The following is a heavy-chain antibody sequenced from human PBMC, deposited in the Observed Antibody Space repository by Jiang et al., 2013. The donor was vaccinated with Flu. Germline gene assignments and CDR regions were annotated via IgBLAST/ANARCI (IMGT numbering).Heavy chain of an antibody. Sequence: VQLLESGGGLVKPGGSLRLSCAASGFTFSSYSMNWVRQAPGKGLEWVSSISSSSSYIYYADSVKGRFTISRDNAKNSLYLQMNSLRAEDSAVYYCARDLTGYSSSWFYYGMDVWGKGTTVTVSS. V-gene: IGHV3-21*01. J-gene: IGHJ6*04. D-gene: IGHD6-13*01. CDR1: GFTFSSYS. CDR2: ISSSSSYI. CDR3: ARDLTGYSSSWFYYGMDV.